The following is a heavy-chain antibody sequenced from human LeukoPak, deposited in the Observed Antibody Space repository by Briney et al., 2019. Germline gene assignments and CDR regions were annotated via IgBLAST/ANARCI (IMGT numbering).Heavy chain of an antibody. J-gene: IGHJ4*02. CDR1: GFTFGNYA. CDR3: TTDTWYSAGH. V-gene: IGHV3-7*03. Sequence: GGSLRLSCAASGFTFGNYAIHWIRQAPGKGLEWVAIIKKDGSEKYYVDSMKGRFTISRDNAKNSLFLQMNSLRAEDTAIYYCTTDTWYSAGHWGQGTLVTVSS. CDR2: IKKDGSEK. D-gene: IGHD2-15*01.